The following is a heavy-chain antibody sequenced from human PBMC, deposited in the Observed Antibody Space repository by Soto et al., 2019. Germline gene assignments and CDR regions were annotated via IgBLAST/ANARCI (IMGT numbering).Heavy chain of an antibody. Sequence: QITLKESGPALVKPTQTLTLTFTFSGFSLTTSGVVVGWIRQPPGKALEWLSVIYWDDDKRYSPSLKSRLTIAKDTSNNQVVLKMTNMGPVYTATYSCADYYHASGRLGYWGQGTLVTV. CDR3: ADYYHASGRLGY. D-gene: IGHD3-10*01. CDR1: GFSLTTSGVV. CDR2: IYWDDDK. J-gene: IGHJ4*02. V-gene: IGHV2-5*02.